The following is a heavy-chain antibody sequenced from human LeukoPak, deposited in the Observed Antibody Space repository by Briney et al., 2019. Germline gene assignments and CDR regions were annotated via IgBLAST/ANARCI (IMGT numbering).Heavy chain of an antibody. CDR1: GGSISSSSYY. CDR2: INHSGST. D-gene: IGHD2/OR15-2a*01. V-gene: IGHV4-39*07. J-gene: IGHJ1*01. CDR3: ARAGYYGFQH. Sequence: SETLSLTCTVSGGSISSSSYYWGWIRQPPGKGLEWIGEINHSGSTNYNPSLKSRVTISVDTSKNQFSLKLSSVTAADRAVYYCARAGYYGFQHWGQGTLVTVSS.